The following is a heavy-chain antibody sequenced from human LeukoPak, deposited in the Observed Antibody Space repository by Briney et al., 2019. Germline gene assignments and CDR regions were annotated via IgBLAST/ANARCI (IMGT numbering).Heavy chain of an antibody. J-gene: IGHJ1*01. Sequence: QPGGSLRLSCAASGFTVNSNYMSWVRQAPGKGLEWVSVIYSGGSTYYADSVKGRFTISRDNSKNTLYLQMNSLRAEDTAVHYCASMYFSQYLQHWGQGTLVTVSS. D-gene: IGHD2-8*01. CDR2: IYSGGST. V-gene: IGHV3-53*01. CDR1: GFTVNSNY. CDR3: ASMYFSQYLQH.